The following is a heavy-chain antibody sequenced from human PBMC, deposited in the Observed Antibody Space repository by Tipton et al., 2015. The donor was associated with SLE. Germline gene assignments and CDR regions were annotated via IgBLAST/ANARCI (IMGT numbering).Heavy chain of an antibody. CDR3: ARGFDYDFWSGYQYYYYMDV. D-gene: IGHD3-3*01. CDR1: GGSFSGYS. J-gene: IGHJ6*03. CDR2: INHSGST. Sequence: TLSLTCAVYGGSFSGYSWSWIRQPPGKGLEWMGEINHSGSTNYNPSLKSRVTISVDTSKNQFSLKLSSVTAADTAVYYCARGFDYDFWSGYQYYYYMDVWGKGTTVTVSS. V-gene: IGHV4-34*01.